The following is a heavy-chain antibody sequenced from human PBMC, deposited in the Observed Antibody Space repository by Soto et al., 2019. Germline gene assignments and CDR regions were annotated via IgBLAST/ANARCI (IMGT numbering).Heavy chain of an antibody. CDR2: ISAYNGNT. D-gene: IGHD2-15*01. CDR3: ARDIPNCSGGSCYANDY. Sequence: GASVKVSCKASGYTFTSYGISWVRQAPGQGLEWMGWISAYNGNTNYAQKLQGRVTMTTDTSTSTAYMELRSLRSDDTAVYYCARDIPNCSGGSCYANDYWGQGTLVTVSS. V-gene: IGHV1-18*01. CDR1: GYTFTSYG. J-gene: IGHJ4*02.